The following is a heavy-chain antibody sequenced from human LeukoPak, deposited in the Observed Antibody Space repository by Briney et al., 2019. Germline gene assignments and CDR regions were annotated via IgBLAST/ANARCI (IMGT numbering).Heavy chain of an antibody. J-gene: IGHJ4*02. V-gene: IGHV3-30*02. Sequence: GGSLRLSCAASGFTFSSYGMHWVRQAPGKGLEWVAFIRYDGSNKYYADSVKDRFTISRDNAKNSLYLQMNSLRAEDTAVYYCAREGSSSWYRGRLDYWGQGTLVTVSS. CDR2: IRYDGSNK. D-gene: IGHD6-13*01. CDR1: GFTFSSYG. CDR3: AREGSSSWYRGRLDY.